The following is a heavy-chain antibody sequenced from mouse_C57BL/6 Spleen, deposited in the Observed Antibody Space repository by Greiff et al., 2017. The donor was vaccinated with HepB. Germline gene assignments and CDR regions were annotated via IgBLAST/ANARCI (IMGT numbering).Heavy chain of an antibody. CDR2: IDPSDSYT. V-gene: IGHV1-69*01. CDR3: ARSGDSNSGDY. Sequence: VQLQQPGAELVMPGASVKLSCKASGYTFTSYWMHWVKQRPGQGLEWIGEIDPSDSYTNYNQKFKGKSTLTVDKSSSTAYMQLSSLTSEDSAVYYCARSGDSNSGDYWGQGTSVTVSS. D-gene: IGHD2-5*01. J-gene: IGHJ4*01. CDR1: GYTFTSYW.